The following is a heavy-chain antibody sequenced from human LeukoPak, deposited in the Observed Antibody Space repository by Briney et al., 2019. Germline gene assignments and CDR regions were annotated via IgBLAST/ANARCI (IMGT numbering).Heavy chain of an antibody. J-gene: IGHJ6*03. CDR2: ISPSSHYI. CDR3: ARDRHTAMVYYYYYMDV. Sequence: GGSLRLSCAGSGFTFSNYSINWVRQAPGKGLEWVSSISPSSHYIYYADSVRGRFTISKDNARNSLYLQMNSLRDEDTAVYYCARDRHTAMVYYYYYMDVWGTGTTVTVSS. D-gene: IGHD5-18*01. CDR1: GFTFSNYS. V-gene: IGHV3-21*04.